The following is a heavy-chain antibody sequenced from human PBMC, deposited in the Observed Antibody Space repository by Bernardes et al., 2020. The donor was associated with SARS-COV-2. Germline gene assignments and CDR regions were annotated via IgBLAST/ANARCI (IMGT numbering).Heavy chain of an antibody. D-gene: IGHD2-2*01. CDR1: GYTFSTYG. V-gene: IGHV1-18*01. J-gene: IGHJ6*04. Sequence: ASVKVSCKASGYTFSTYGMSWVRQAPGQGLEWIGWISAYNGDTKFAQRLQGRVTMSTDTSTSTAYMELRSLRSDDTAVYYCARHGEGDVVVPVNIFSGMDVWGRGTTVTVSS. CDR2: ISAYNGDT. CDR3: ARHGEGDVVVPVNIFSGMDV.